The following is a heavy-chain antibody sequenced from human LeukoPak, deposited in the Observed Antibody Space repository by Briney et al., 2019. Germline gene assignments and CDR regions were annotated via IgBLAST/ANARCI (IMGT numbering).Heavy chain of an antibody. CDR2: VHNSGTT. D-gene: IGHD3-10*01. Sequence: DALSLPCAVSGGPFSGYFWRWIRQSSGKGLEWIVGVHNSGTTNYNPPLNSRVTISEDTSKNQFYLNLSSVTAADTAVYYCARRYYYNLGSFPFDFWGQGTLVTVSS. V-gene: IGHV4-34*01. CDR3: ARRYYYNLGSFPFDF. CDR1: GGPFSGYF. J-gene: IGHJ4*02.